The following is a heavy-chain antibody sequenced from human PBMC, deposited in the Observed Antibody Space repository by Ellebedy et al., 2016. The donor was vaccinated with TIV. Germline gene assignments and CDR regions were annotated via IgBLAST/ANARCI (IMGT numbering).Heavy chain of an antibody. J-gene: IGHJ2*01. CDR1: GFTFTNYA. Sequence: PGGSLRLSCAASGFTFTNYAMNWVRQAPGKGLEGVSAVSNSGDSTYYADSVKGRFTISRDNSKNTLYLQMNSLRAEDTAVYYCAKGGSKSGYSFDLWGRGTLVTVSS. D-gene: IGHD3-3*01. V-gene: IGHV3-23*01. CDR2: VSNSGDST. CDR3: AKGGSKSGYSFDL.